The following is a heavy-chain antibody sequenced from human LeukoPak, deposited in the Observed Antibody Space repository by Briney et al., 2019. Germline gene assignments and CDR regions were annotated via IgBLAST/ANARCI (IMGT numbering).Heavy chain of an antibody. CDR2: ISDIGSI. Sequence: SETLSLTCTVSGGSISSYYWSWIRQPPGKGLEWIAYISDIGSINYNPSLKSRVTISLDTSKNQFSLKLSSVTAADTAVYYCARATYGSGIWWFDPWGQGTLVTVSS. V-gene: IGHV4-59*12. J-gene: IGHJ5*02. D-gene: IGHD3-10*01. CDR3: ARATYGSGIWWFDP. CDR1: GGSISSYY.